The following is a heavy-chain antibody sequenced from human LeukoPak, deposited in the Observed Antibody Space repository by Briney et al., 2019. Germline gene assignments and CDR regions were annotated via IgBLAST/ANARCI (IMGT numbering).Heavy chain of an antibody. CDR1: GYTFTSYY. J-gene: IGHJ4*02. CDR3: ATAVGGGSYRYRLDY. CDR2: INPNGGSI. Sequence: ASVKVSCKASGYTFTSYYMHWVRQAPGQGPEWMGIINPNGGSISYTQKFQGRVTMTRDTSTSTVYMELRSLRSDDTAVYYCATAVGGGSYRYRLDYWGQGTLVTVSS. D-gene: IGHD3-16*02. V-gene: IGHV1-46*01.